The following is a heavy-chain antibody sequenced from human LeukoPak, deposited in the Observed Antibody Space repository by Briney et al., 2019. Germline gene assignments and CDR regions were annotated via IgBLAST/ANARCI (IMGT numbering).Heavy chain of an antibody. V-gene: IGHV4-59*01. CDR1: GGSISSYY. CDR2: INYGGST. J-gene: IGHJ4*02. CDR3: ARAPGAMVFDY. D-gene: IGHD5-18*01. Sequence: SETLSLTCTVSGGSISSYYWSWIRQPPGKGLEWIGYINYGGSTNYNPSLKSRVTISVDTSRNQFSLKLSSVNAADTAVYYCARAPGAMVFDYWGQGTLVTVSS.